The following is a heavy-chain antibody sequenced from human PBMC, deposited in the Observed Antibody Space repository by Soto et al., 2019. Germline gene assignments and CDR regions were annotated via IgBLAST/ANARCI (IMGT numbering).Heavy chain of an antibody. V-gene: IGHV3-23*01. CDR3: AKGARNDFWSGDYYYYYMDV. J-gene: IGHJ6*03. CDR2: ISGSGGST. Sequence: GGSLRLSCAASGFTFSSYAMSWVRQAPGKGLEWVSAISGSGGSTYYADSVKGRFTISRDNSKNTLYLQMNSLRAEDTAVYYCAKGARNDFWSGDYYYYYMDVWGKGTTVTVSS. D-gene: IGHD3-3*01. CDR1: GFTFSSYA.